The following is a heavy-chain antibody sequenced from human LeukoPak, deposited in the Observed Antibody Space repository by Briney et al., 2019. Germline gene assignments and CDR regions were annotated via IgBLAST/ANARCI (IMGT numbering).Heavy chain of an antibody. V-gene: IGHV4-34*01. CDR1: GGSFSGYY. D-gene: IGHD2-8*01. CDR3: TGVEYCTNGVCLSDY. CDR2: INHSGST. J-gene: IGHJ4*02. Sequence: SETLSLTCAVYGGSFSGYYWSWIRQPPGKGLEWIGEINHSGSTNYNPSLKSRVTISVDTSKNQFSLKLSSVTAADTAVYYCTGVEYCTNGVCLSDYWGQGTLVTVSS.